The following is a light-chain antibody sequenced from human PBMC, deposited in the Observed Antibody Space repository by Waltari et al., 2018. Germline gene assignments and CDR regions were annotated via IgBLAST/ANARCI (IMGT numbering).Light chain of an antibody. CDR1: QSVNSY. CDR2: GAS. J-gene: IGKJ5*01. V-gene: IGKV3-15*01. CDR3: QQYNNWPLIT. Sequence: ETVMTQSPDTLSVSPGERVTISCRASQSVNSYLAWYQQKPGQASRLLIHGASTRATGIPARFSGSGSGTEFTLTISSMQSEDVAVYFCQQYNNWPLITFGQGTRLEIK.